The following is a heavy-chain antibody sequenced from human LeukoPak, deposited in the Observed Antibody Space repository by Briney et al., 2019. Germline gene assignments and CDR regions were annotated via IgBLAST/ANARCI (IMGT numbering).Heavy chain of an antibody. J-gene: IGHJ5*02. Sequence: SVKVSCKASGGTFSSYAISWVRQAPGQGLEWMGGIIPIFGTANYAQKFQGRVTITADESTSTAYMELSSLRSEDTAMYYCARAQVYSSSQTGRLWGFDPWGQGTLVTVSS. CDR1: GGTFSSYA. CDR2: IIPIFGTA. V-gene: IGHV1-69*13. CDR3: ARAQVYSSSQTGRLWGFDP. D-gene: IGHD6-13*01.